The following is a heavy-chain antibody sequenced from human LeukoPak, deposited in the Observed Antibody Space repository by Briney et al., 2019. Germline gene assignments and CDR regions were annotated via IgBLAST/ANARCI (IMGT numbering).Heavy chain of an antibody. V-gene: IGHV4-30-2*01. CDR1: GGSISSGGYS. D-gene: IGHD2-8*01. Sequence: PSETLSLTCAVSGGSISSGGYSWSWIRQPPGKGLEWIGYIYHSGSTYYNPSLKSRVTISVDRSKNQFSLKLSSVTAADTAVYYCARSALSPVGPYVDYWGQGTLVTVSS. CDR3: ARSALSPVGPYVDY. CDR2: IYHSGST. J-gene: IGHJ4*02.